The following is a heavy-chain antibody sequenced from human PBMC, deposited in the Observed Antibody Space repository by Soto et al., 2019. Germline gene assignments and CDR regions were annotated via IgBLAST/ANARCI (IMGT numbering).Heavy chain of an antibody. CDR3: AKDLGTRRGGGY. CDR1: GFTFDDYG. CDR2: INWKSGSI. V-gene: IGHV3-9*01. Sequence: ESGGGLVQPGRSLRLSCVASGFTFDDYGMHWVRQAPGKGLEWVSGINWKSGSIGYADSVKGRFTISRDNAKNSLYLQMNSLRVEDTALYFCAKDLGTRRGGGYWGQGTLVTVSS. D-gene: IGHD3-16*01. J-gene: IGHJ4*02.